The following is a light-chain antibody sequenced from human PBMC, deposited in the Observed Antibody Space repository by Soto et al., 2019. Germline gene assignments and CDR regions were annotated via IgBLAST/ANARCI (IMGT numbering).Light chain of an antibody. J-gene: IGKJ1*01. V-gene: IGKV1-27*01. Sequence: DIQMTQSPSTLSASVGDTVTITCRASQSVSIWLAWYQQKPGKVPKLLIYAASILQSGVPPRFSGSGSGTDFTLTISSLQPEDVATYYCQKYNTVPRTFGQGTKVDIK. CDR3: QKYNTVPRT. CDR1: QSVSIW. CDR2: AAS.